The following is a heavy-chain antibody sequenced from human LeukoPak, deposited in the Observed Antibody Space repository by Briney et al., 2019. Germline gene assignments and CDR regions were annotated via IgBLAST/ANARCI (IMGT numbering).Heavy chain of an antibody. D-gene: IGHD5-24*01. J-gene: IGHJ4*02. Sequence: SEPVPHQPSRGTFRRYAISGVRPAAGQGLEWMGGIIPIFGTANYAQKFQGRVTITTDESTSTAYMELSSLRSEDTAVYYCARSVRWLQLGHCDYWGRGTLVTVSS. CDR1: RGTFRRYA. V-gene: IGHV1-69*05. CDR2: IIPIFGTA. CDR3: ARSVRWLQLGHCDY.